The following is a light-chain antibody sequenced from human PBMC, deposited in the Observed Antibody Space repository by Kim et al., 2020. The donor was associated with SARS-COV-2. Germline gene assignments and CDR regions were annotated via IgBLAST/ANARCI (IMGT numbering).Light chain of an antibody. J-gene: IGLJ1*01. CDR1: SGYSNYK. V-gene: IGLV9-49*01. Sequence: QLVLTQPPSASASLGASVTLTCTLSSGYSNYKVDWYQQRPGKGPRFVMRVGTGGIVGSKGDGIPDRFSVLGSGLNRFLTIKNIQEEDESDYHCGAHHASGSNFVYVFGTGTKVTVL. CDR3: GAHHASGSNFVYV. CDR2: VGTGGIVG.